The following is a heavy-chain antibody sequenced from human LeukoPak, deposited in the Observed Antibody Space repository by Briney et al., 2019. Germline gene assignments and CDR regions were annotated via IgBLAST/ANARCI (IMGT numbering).Heavy chain of an antibody. Sequence: SETLSLTRTVSGGSLRTYYWTWLRQAAGRGLEGIGRVYSTGSTNYNPSLQSQVTMPVDTSKDQFSLHLGSVRAARTAVYYFARIYAYAFAIWGRGPMVIVSA. D-gene: IGHD3-16*01. CDR3: ARIYAYAFAI. CDR1: GGSLRTYY. CDR2: VYSTGST. V-gene: IGHV4-4*07. J-gene: IGHJ3*02.